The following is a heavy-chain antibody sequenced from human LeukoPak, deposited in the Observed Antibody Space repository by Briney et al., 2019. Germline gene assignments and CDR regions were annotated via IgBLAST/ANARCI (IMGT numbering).Heavy chain of an antibody. CDR3: ARDLLGSFPFDY. J-gene: IGHJ4*02. CDR1: GYSISSGYY. Sequence: SETLSLTCTVSGYSISSGYYWGWIRQPPGKGLEWIGSIYHSGSTYYNPSLKSRVTISVDTSKNQFSLKLSFVTAADTAVYYCARDLLGSFPFDYWGQGTLVTVSS. CDR2: IYHSGST. D-gene: IGHD7-27*01. V-gene: IGHV4-38-2*02.